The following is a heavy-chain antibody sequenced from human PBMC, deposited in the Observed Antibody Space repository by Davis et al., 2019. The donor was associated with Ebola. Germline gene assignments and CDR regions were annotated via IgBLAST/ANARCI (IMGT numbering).Heavy chain of an antibody. CDR1: GGSISSSSYY. Sequence: PETLSLTCTVSGGSISSSSYYWGWIRQPPGKGLEWIGSIYYSGSTYYNPSLESRVTMSVDTSQNQFSLKLTSVTALDTAVYFCARTCGGDCSGGAFDIWGQGTMVTVSS. CDR2: IYYSGST. V-gene: IGHV4-39*07. D-gene: IGHD2-21*02. J-gene: IGHJ3*02. CDR3: ARTCGGDCSGGAFDI.